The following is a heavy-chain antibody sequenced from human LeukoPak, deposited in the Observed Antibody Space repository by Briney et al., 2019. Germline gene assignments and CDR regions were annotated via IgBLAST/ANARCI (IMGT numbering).Heavy chain of an antibody. CDR3: ARVRLEYSSSSEWFDP. J-gene: IGHJ5*02. D-gene: IGHD6-6*01. Sequence: SETLSLTCTVSGGSISSYYWSWIRQPPGKGLEWIGYIYYSGSTNYNPSLKSRVTISVDTSKNQFSLKLSSVTAADTAVYYCARVRLEYSSSSEWFDPWGQGTLVTVSS. CDR2: IYYSGST. V-gene: IGHV4-59*01. CDR1: GGSISSYY.